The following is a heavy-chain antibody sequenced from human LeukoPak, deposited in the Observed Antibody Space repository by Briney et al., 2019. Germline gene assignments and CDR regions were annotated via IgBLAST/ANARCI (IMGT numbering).Heavy chain of an antibody. Sequence: PAGSLRLSCAASGFTFSSYEMNWVRHAPAKGLEWVSYISSGSTIYDAYSVKGRFTISRDNAKSSLYLQMNSLRAEDTAVYYCARESIAVAGAPFDYWGQGTLVTVSS. CDR2: ISSGSTI. CDR3: ARESIAVAGAPFDY. CDR1: GFTFSSYE. V-gene: IGHV3-48*03. D-gene: IGHD6-19*01. J-gene: IGHJ4*02.